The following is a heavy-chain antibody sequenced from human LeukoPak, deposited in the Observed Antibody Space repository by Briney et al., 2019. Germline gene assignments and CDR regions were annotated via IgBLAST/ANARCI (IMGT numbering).Heavy chain of an antibody. D-gene: IGHD3-10*01. CDR2: INEDGSST. CDR3: TTDTFGARDS. Sequence: GGFLRLSCAASGYTFSRYWMHWVRQGPGKGLVWVSRINEDGSSTSYAESVRGRFTISRDNAKNTLYLQMNSLRAEDAAVYYCTTDTFGARDSWGQGTLVTVSS. J-gene: IGHJ4*02. V-gene: IGHV3-74*01. CDR1: GYTFSRYW.